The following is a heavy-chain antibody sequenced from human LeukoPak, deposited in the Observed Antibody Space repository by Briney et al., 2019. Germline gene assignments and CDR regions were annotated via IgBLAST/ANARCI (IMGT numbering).Heavy chain of an antibody. Sequence: GGSLRLSCAASGFTFRSYGMHWVRQAPGKGLEWVALIWYDGSNKYYADSVKGRFTISRDNSKNTLYLQMNSLRAEDTAVYYCATLRGGDRSSWYSDYWGQGTLVTVSS. CDR3: ATLRGGDRSSWYSDY. V-gene: IGHV3-33*01. D-gene: IGHD6-13*01. J-gene: IGHJ4*02. CDR2: IWYDGSNK. CDR1: GFTFRSYG.